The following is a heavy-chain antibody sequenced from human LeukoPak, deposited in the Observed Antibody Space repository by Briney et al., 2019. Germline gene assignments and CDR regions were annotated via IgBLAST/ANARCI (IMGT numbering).Heavy chain of an antibody. V-gene: IGHV3-33*01. CDR1: GFTLSSYG. CDR2: IWYDGSNK. CDR3: ARVGHHYDSSGYYSH. D-gene: IGHD3-22*01. Sequence: GGSLRLSCAASGFTLSSYGMHWVRQAPGKGLEWVAVIWYDGSNKYYADSVKGRFTISRDNSKNTLYLQMNSLRAEDTAVYYCARVGHHYDSSGYYSHWGQGTLVTVSS. J-gene: IGHJ4*02.